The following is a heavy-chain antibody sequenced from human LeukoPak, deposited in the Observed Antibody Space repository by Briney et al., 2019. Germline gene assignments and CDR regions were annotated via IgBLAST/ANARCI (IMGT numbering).Heavy chain of an antibody. CDR3: ARASTVVTPLAY. Sequence: ASVKVSCKASGYTFTSYYMHWVRQAPGQGLEWMGIINPSGGSTSYAQKFQGRVTMTRDTSTSTVYMELSSLRSEDTAVYHCARASTVVTPLAYWGQGTLVTVSS. CDR2: INPSGGST. CDR1: GYTFTSYY. D-gene: IGHD4-23*01. V-gene: IGHV1-46*01. J-gene: IGHJ4*02.